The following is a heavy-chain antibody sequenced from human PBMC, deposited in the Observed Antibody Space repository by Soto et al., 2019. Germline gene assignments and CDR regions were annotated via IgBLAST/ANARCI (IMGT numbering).Heavy chain of an antibody. J-gene: IGHJ4*02. CDR1: GFTFSSYG. V-gene: IGHV3-30*18. D-gene: IGHD2-2*01. Sequence: GGSLRLSCAASGFTFSSYGMHWVRQAPGKGLEWVAVISYDGSNKYYADSVKGRFIISRDNSKNTLYLQMNSLRAEDTAVYYCAKDRIVVVPAAIDYWGQGTLVTSPQ. CDR2: ISYDGSNK. CDR3: AKDRIVVVPAAIDY.